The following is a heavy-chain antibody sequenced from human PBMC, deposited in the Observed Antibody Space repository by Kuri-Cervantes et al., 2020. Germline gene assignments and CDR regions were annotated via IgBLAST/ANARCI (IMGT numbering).Heavy chain of an antibody. CDR2: ISYDGSNK. J-gene: IGHJ4*02. D-gene: IGHD4-17*01. CDR3: AKDGTVGHFDY. CDR1: GFTFSSYG. Sequence: GGSLRLSCAASGFTFSSYGVHWVRQAPGKGLEWVAVISYDGSNKYYADSVKGRFTISRDNSKNTLYLQMNSLRAEDTAVYYCAKDGTVGHFDYWGQGTLVTVSS. V-gene: IGHV3-30*18.